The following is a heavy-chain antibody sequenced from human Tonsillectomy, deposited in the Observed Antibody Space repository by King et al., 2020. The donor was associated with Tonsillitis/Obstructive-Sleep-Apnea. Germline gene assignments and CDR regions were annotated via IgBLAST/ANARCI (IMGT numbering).Heavy chain of an antibody. CDR1: GFTFSDYY. Sequence: VQLVESGGGLVEPGGSLRLSCAASGFTFSDYYMSWIRQAPGKGLEWLAYISGGSHSRNVADSVEGRFSISRDNGMRSLYLHMSDLRADDTAVYYCTRGSPAERVTTRNHYYMDVWGKGTTVTVSS. V-gene: IGHV3-11*05. CDR2: ISGGSHSR. D-gene: IGHD3-10*01. J-gene: IGHJ6*03. CDR3: TRGSPAERVTTRNHYYMDV.